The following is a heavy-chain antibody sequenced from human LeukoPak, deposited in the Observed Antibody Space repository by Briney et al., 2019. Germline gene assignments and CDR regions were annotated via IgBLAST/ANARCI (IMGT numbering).Heavy chain of an antibody. CDR3: ARSPSSYVLHFDL. CDR2: IYYSGST. Sequence: SETLSLTCTVSGGSISSYYWSWIRQPPGKGLEWIGYIYYSGSTNYNPSLKSRVTISVDTSKNQFSLKLSSVTAADTAVYYCARSPSSYVLHFDLWGQGILVTVSS. V-gene: IGHV4-59*01. D-gene: IGHD3-22*01. J-gene: IGHJ4*02. CDR1: GGSISSYY.